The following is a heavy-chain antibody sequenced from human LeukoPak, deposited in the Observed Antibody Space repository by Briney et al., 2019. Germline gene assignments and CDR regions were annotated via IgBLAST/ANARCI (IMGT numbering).Heavy chain of an antibody. CDR3: ARDWGSYYYYMDV. CDR1: GGSFSGYY. J-gene: IGHJ6*03. Sequence: SETLSLTCAVYGGSFSGYYWSWIRQPPGKGLEWIGEINHSGSTNYNPSLKSRVTISVDTSKNQYSLKLSSVTAADTAVYYCARDWGSYYYYMDVWGKGTTVTVSS. V-gene: IGHV4-34*01. CDR2: INHSGST. D-gene: IGHD3-16*01.